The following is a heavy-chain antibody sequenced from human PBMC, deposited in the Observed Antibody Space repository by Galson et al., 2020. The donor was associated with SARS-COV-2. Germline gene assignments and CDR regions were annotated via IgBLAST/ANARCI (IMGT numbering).Heavy chain of an antibody. CDR3: AKGPVAGERTYFDY. J-gene: IGHJ4*02. D-gene: IGHD6-19*01. Sequence: SCAASGFTFSSYAMYWVRQAPGKGLEWVAFTRFDGSDNYHADSVEGRFTVSRDNSKNTLYLQMNSLRPDDTAVYYCAKGPVAGERTYFDYWGQGTLVTVSS. V-gene: IGHV3-30*02. CDR1: GFTFSSYA. CDR2: TRFDGSDN.